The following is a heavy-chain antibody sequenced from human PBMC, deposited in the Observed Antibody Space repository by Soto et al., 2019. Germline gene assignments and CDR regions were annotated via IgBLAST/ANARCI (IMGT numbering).Heavy chain of an antibody. J-gene: IGHJ4*02. CDR1: GGSISSSNW. CDR3: VRDMGYFDY. V-gene: IGHV4-4*02. Sequence: QVQLQESGPGLVKPSETLSLTCDVSGGSISSSNWWSWVRQPPGKGLEWVGEIYRSGSSNYNPSLKCRVIMSVDKSKNQFSLKLSFVTAADTAIYYCVRDMGYFDYWSQGPLVTVSS. CDR2: IYRSGSS. D-gene: IGHD3-10*01.